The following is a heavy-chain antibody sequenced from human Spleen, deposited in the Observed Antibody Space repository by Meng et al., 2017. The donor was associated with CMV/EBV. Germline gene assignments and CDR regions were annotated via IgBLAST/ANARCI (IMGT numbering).Heavy chain of an antibody. D-gene: IGHD6-19*01. V-gene: IGHV3-74*01. Sequence: GGSLRLSCAASGFTFSSYWMHWVRQAPGKGLVWVSRINSDGSSTSYADSVKGRFTISRDNTKNSLYLHMNSLRVEDTALYYCARDKAGSGWSDLYYYYGMDVWGQGTTVTVSS. J-gene: IGHJ6*02. CDR1: GFTFSSYW. CDR2: INSDGSST. CDR3: ARDKAGSGWSDLYYYYGMDV.